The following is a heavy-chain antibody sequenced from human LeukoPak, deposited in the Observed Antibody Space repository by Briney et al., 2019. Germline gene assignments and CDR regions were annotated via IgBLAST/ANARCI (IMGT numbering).Heavy chain of an antibody. CDR3: AREGQEYAFDY. V-gene: IGHV1-3*01. D-gene: IGHD2/OR15-2a*01. CDR2: INAGNGNT. Sequence: GASVKVSCKASGYTFTSYAMHWVRQAPEQRLEWMGWINAGNGNTKYPQKFQGRVTITRDISASTAYMELSSMRSEDTAVYYCAREGQEYAFDYWGQGTLVTVSS. CDR1: GYTFTSYA. J-gene: IGHJ4*02.